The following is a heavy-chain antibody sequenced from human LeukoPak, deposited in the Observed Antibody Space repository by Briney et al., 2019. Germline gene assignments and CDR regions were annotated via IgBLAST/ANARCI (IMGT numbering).Heavy chain of an antibody. CDR1: GGSVSNSTYF. Sequence: SETLSLTCSVSGGSVSNSTYFWGWIRQPPGKGLEWIASIKYSGRTYYNPSLKSRVTISVDTSTSQFSLKVSPVTADDTAVYYCARLRDGRWLLEYWGQGTLVSVSS. J-gene: IGHJ4*02. CDR2: IKYSGRT. D-gene: IGHD5-12*01. CDR3: ARLRDGRWLLEY. V-gene: IGHV4-39*01.